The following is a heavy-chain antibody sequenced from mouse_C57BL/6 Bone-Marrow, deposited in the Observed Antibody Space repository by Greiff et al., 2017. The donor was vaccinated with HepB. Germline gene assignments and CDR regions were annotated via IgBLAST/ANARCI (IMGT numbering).Heavy chain of an antibody. CDR2: IDPEDGDT. Sequence: EVKLQESGAELVRPGASVKLSCTASGFNIKDYYMHWVKQRPEQGLEWIGRIDPEDGDTEYAPKFQGKATMTADTSSNTAYLQLSSLTSEDTAVYYCTRWYDYDDYAMDYWGQGTSVTVSS. D-gene: IGHD2-4*01. V-gene: IGHV14-1*01. CDR1: GFNIKDYY. CDR3: TRWYDYDDYAMDY. J-gene: IGHJ4*01.